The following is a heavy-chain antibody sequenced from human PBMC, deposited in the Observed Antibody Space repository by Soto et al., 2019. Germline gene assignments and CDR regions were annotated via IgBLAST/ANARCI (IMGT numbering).Heavy chain of an antibody. V-gene: IGHV3-23*01. D-gene: IGHD3-10*01. J-gene: IGHJ4*02. CDR3: AKSIIAMVYDPFDY. Sequence: GGCPRLSCSASGVRFCSYAVSWVRKEPGKGLEWVSAISGSGGSTYYADSVKGRFTISRDNSKNTLYLQMNSLRAEDTAVYYCAKSIIAMVYDPFDYWGQGTLVTVSS. CDR1: GVRFCSYA. CDR2: ISGSGGST.